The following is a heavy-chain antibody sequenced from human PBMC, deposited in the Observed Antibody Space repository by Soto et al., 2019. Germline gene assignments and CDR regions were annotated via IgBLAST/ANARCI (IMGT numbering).Heavy chain of an antibody. V-gene: IGHV4-39*01. Sequence: RSLTCTVSGGSISSSSYYWGWIRQPPGKGLEWIGSIYYSGSTYYNPSLKSRVTISVDTSKNQFSLKLSSVTAADTAVYYCARLFSSGYDFHYYYGMDVWGQGTTVTVSS. CDR1: GGSISSSSYY. D-gene: IGHD5-12*01. CDR2: IYYSGST. CDR3: ARLFSSGYDFHYYYGMDV. J-gene: IGHJ6*02.